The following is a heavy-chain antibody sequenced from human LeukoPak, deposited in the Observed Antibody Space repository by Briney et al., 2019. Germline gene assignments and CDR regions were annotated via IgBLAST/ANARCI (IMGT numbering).Heavy chain of an antibody. J-gene: IGHJ6*02. CDR2: INADGTYK. V-gene: IGHV3-7*01. Sequence: GGSLRLSCAASGFDFSQSWMTWVRQAPGGGLEWVAHINADGTYKDYVDAVKGRVTISRDNAANSVSLQMNSLRVEDTAVYYCGRGHFGLDVWGQGTTVTVS. CDR3: GRGHFGLDV. CDR1: GFDFSQSW.